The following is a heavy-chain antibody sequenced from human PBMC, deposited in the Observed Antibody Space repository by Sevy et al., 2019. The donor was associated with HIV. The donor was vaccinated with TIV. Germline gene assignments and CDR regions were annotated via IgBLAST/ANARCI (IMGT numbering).Heavy chain of an antibody. CDR2: IYTSGST. Sequence: SETLSLTCTVSGGSISSYYCTWIRQPAGKGLEWIGRIYTSGSTNYNPSLKSRVTMSVDTSKKQFSLNLGCVTAADTAVYYCARGGSYFDDGFDIWGQGTMVTVSS. V-gene: IGHV4-4*07. CDR1: GGSISSYY. D-gene: IGHD3-10*01. J-gene: IGHJ3*02. CDR3: ARGGSYFDDGFDI.